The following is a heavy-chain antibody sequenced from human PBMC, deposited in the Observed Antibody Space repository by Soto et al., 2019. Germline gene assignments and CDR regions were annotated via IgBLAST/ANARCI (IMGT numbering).Heavy chain of an antibody. J-gene: IGHJ6*02. CDR1: GYTFTSYG. D-gene: IGHD1-26*01. CDR3: ARDGVGATYYYYGMDV. CDR2: ISAYDGNT. V-gene: IGHV1-18*04. Sequence: ASVKVSCNASGYTFTSYGISWVRQAPGQGLEWMGWISAYDGNTNYAQKLQGRVTMTTDTSTSTAYMELRSLRSDDTAVYYCARDGVGATYYYYGMDVWGQGTTVTVSS.